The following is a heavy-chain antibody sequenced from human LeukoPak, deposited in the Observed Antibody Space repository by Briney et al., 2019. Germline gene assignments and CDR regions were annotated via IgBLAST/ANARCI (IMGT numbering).Heavy chain of an antibody. CDR1: GYNFTNYW. Sequence: GESLKISCKGSGYNFTNYWIGWVRQMPGKGLEWMGIIYPGDSDTRYSPSFQGQVTISADKSISTAYLQWSSLKASDTAIYYCASSLYGQNSPVFDYWGQGTLVTVSS. J-gene: IGHJ4*02. V-gene: IGHV5-51*01. CDR2: IYPGDSDT. CDR3: ASSLYGQNSPVFDY. D-gene: IGHD4-17*01.